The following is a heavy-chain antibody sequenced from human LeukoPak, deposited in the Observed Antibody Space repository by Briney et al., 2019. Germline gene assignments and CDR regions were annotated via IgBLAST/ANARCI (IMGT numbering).Heavy chain of an antibody. V-gene: IGHV7-4-1*02. CDR1: GHTFTSHP. CDR3: ATFMAAAGPGPGYFDY. D-gene: IGHD6-13*01. CDR2: INTNTGNP. J-gene: IGHJ4*02. Sequence: GASVKVSCRASGHTFTSHPMNWVRQAPGQGLEWMGWINTNTGNPTYAQGFTGRFVFSLDTSVSTAYLQISGLKAEDTAVYYCATFMAAAGPGPGYFDYWGQGTLVTVSS.